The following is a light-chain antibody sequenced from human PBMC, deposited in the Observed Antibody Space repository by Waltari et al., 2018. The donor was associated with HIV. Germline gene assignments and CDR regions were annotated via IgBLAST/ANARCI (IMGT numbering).Light chain of an antibody. CDR1: SSDVGGYNY. CDR3: SSYTSSSTV. Sequence: HSALTQPASVSGSPGQSITISCTGTSSDVGGYNYVSWDQQHPGKAPKLMIYEVSNRPSGFSNRFSGSKSGNTASLTISGLQAEDEADYYCSSYTSSSTVFGGGTKLTVL. CDR2: EVS. J-gene: IGLJ2*01. V-gene: IGLV2-14*01.